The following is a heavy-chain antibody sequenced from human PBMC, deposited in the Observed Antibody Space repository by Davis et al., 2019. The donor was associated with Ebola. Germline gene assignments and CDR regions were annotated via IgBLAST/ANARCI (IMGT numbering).Heavy chain of an antibody. J-gene: IGHJ4*02. CDR1: GFTVSSNY. V-gene: IGHV3-11*04. CDR2: ISSSGSTI. CDR3: ARGFSGWYFPFFDY. D-gene: IGHD6-19*01. Sequence: GESLKISCAASGFTVSSNYMSWVRQAPGKGLEWVSYISSSGSTIYYADSVKGRFTISRDNAKNSLYLQMNSLRAEDTAVYYCARGFSGWYFPFFDYWGQGTLVTVSS.